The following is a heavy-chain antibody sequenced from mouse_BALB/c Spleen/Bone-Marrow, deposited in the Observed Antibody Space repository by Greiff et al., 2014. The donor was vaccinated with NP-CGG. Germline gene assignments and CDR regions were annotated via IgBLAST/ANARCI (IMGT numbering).Heavy chain of an antibody. J-gene: IGHJ2*01. CDR2: IKTSNGGT. CDR3: TIGGLDY. V-gene: IGHV1S16*01. Sequence: VQLQQSGAELVKPGASVKRKCKASGEKGRSYWMEGGKKRNGKGGERIGEIKTSNGGTNYNEKFKRKATLTVDKSSSTAYMQLRSVKSEDAAVYYCTIGGLDYWGQGTTLTVSS. CDR1: GEKGRSYW.